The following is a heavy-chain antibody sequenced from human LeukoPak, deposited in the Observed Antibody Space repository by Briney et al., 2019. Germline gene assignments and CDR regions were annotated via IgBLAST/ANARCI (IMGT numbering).Heavy chain of an antibody. V-gene: IGHV3-23*01. CDR2: TSGSDGST. CDR3: AKDLAYGGNSPFDY. D-gene: IGHD4-23*01. J-gene: IGHJ4*02. CDR1: GFTFTYYA. Sequence: PGGSLRLSCAASGFTFTYYAMNWVRQAPGKGLEWVSATSGSDGSTYYADSVKGRFTISRDNSKNTLYLQMNSLRAEDTAVYYCAKDLAYGGNSPFDYWGQGTLVTVSS.